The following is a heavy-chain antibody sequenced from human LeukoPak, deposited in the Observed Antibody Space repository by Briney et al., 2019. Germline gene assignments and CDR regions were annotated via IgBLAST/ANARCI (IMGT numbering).Heavy chain of an antibody. V-gene: IGHV1-18*01. CDR2: ISAYNGNT. CDR3: ARVLELNYDFWSGYWGYFDY. CDR1: GYTFTSYG. D-gene: IGHD3-3*01. Sequence: ASVKVSCKASGYTFTSYGISWVRQAPGQGLEWMGWISAYNGNTNYAQKLQGRVTMTTDTSTSTAYMELRSLRSNDTAVYYCARVLELNYDFWSGYWGYFDYWGQGTLVTVSS. J-gene: IGHJ4*02.